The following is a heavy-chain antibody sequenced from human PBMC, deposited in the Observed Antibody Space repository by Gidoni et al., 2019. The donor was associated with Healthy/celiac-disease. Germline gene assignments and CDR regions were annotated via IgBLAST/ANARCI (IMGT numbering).Heavy chain of an antibody. V-gene: IGHV4-38-2*02. CDR1: GYSISSGYY. D-gene: IGHD4-4*01. CDR2: IYHSGST. Sequence: QVQLQESGPGLVKPSETLSLTCTVSGYSISSGYYWGWIRQPPGKGLEWIGSIYHSGSTYYNPSLKSRVTISVDTSKNQFSLKLSSVTAADTAVYYCAREEVTTGGRVNWFDPWGQGTLVTVSS. CDR3: AREEVTTGGRVNWFDP. J-gene: IGHJ5*02.